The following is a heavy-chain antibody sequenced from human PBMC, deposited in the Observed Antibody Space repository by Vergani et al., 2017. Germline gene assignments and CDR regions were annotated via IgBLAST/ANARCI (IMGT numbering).Heavy chain of an antibody. CDR2: ISSSSSYI. Sequence: EVQLLESGGGLVQPGGSLRLSCAASGFTFSSYAMSWVRQAPGKGLEWVSSISSSSSYIYYADSVKGRFTISRDNAKNSLYLQMNSLRAEDTAVYYCARDVGYGDYGFDYWGQGILVTVSS. V-gene: IGHV3-21*01. CDR3: ARDVGYGDYGFDY. D-gene: IGHD4-17*01. CDR1: GFTFSSYA. J-gene: IGHJ4*02.